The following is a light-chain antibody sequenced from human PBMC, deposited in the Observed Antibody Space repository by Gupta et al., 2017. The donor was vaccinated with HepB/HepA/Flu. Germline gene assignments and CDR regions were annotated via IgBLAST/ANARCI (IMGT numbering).Light chain of an antibody. J-gene: IGKJ1*01. V-gene: IGKV3-15*01. CDR2: GAS. Sequence: EIVMTQSPATLSVSPGERATLSCRASQSVSNSLAWYQQKPGQAPRLLIYGASTRATGIPARFSGSGSGTEFTLTISSLQSEDFAVYYCQQYNNWRTFGQGTKVEIK. CDR1: QSVSNS. CDR3: QQYNNWRT.